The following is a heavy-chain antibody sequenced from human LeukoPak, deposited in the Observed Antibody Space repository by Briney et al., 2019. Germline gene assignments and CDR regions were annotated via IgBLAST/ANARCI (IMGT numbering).Heavy chain of an antibody. CDR2: INPNSGGT. D-gene: IGHD3-22*01. Sequence: ASVKDSCKASGYTFTDYYMHWVRQAPGQGLEWMGWINPNSGGTNHAQKFQGRVTLTRDTSISTAYMELSRLRSDDTAVYYCARDGQDYYDSSGYSTPFFDYWGQGTLVTVSS. V-gene: IGHV1-2*02. J-gene: IGHJ4*02. CDR3: ARDGQDYYDSSGYSTPFFDY. CDR1: GYTFTDYY.